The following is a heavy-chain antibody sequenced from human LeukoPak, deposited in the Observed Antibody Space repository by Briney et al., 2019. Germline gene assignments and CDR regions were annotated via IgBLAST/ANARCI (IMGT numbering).Heavy chain of an antibody. CDR3: ARAASAYNSDYYFDY. D-gene: IGHD5-24*01. J-gene: IGHJ4*02. CDR2: INKDASVA. V-gene: IGHV3-74*01. CDR1: GFTFSAYW. Sequence: GGSLRVSCEASGFTFSAYWMHWIRQVPGKGLVWVSSINKDASVARYADSVKGRFTISRDNAGNTLYVKMNSLRAEDTAVYYCARAASAYNSDYYFDYWGQGTLVTVSS.